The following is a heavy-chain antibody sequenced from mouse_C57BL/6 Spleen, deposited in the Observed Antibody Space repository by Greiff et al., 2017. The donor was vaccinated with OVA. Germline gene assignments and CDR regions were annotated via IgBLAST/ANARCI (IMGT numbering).Heavy chain of an antibody. CDR2: ISSGGSYT. CDR3: ARGTGTGYAMDY. Sequence: EVQLQESGGDLVKPGGSLKLSCAASGFTFSSYGMSWVRQTPDKRLEWVATISSGGSYTYYPDSVKGRFTISRDNAKNTLYLQMSSLKSEDTAMYYCARGTGTGYAMDYWGQGTSVTVSS. D-gene: IGHD4-1*01. CDR1: GFTFSSYG. J-gene: IGHJ4*01. V-gene: IGHV5-6*01.